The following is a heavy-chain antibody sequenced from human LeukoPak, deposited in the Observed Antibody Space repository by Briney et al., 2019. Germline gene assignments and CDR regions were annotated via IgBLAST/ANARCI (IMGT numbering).Heavy chain of an antibody. CDR2: ISGSGVSM. J-gene: IGHJ4*02. D-gene: IGHD3/OR15-3a*01. CDR1: GFTFSSYA. CDR3: ARSPYDVSLDF. V-gene: IGHV3-23*01. Sequence: GGSLRLSCAASGFTFSSYAMNWVRQAPGKGLEWVSSISGSGVSMYYAGFVKGRFTISRDNSKNTLFLQMNSLRAEDTAVYYCARSPYDVSLDFWGQGTLVTVSS.